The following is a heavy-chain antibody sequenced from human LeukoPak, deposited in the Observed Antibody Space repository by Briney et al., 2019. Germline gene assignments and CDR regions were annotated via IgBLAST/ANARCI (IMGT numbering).Heavy chain of an antibody. Sequence: PGGSLRLSCAASGFTFSSYSMNWVRQAPGKGLEWVSSISSSSSYIYYADSVKGRFTISRDNAKNSLYLQMNSLRAEDTAVYYCASGITIFGVGHYWGQGTLVTVSS. CDR3: ASGITIFGVGHY. J-gene: IGHJ4*02. V-gene: IGHV3-21*01. CDR2: ISSSSSYI. CDR1: GFTFSSYS. D-gene: IGHD3-3*01.